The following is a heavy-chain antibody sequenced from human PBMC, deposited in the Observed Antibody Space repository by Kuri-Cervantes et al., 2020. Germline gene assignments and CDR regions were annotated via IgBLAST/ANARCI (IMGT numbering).Heavy chain of an antibody. J-gene: IGHJ5*02. V-gene: IGHV4-34*01. CDR1: GGSINNYY. CDR2: INHSGST. D-gene: IGHD3-22*01. CDR3: ASERMYYYDSSGS. Sequence: GSLRLSCTVSGGSINNYYWSWIRQPPGKGLEWIGEINHSGSTNYNPSLKSRVTISVDTSKNQFSLKLSSVTAADTAVYYCASERMYYYDSSGSWGQGTLVTVSS.